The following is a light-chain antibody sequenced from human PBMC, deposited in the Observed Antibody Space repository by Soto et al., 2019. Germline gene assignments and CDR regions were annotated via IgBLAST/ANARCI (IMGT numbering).Light chain of an antibody. J-gene: IGKJ1*01. Sequence: DIQMTQSPSTLSASVGDRVTITCRASQYISSWLAWYQQKPGKAPNLLIYKASSLQSGVPSNVSGSGSGTEFTLTISSLQPDDVATYDCQQYHSNPWTFGQGTKVEIK. CDR2: KAS. CDR1: QYISSW. CDR3: QQYHSNPWT. V-gene: IGKV1-5*03.